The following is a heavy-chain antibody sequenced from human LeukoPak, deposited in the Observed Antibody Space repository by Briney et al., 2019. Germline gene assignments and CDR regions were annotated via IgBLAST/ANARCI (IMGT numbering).Heavy chain of an antibody. CDR3: ATFSGAHHKTFDP. D-gene: IGHD1-14*01. J-gene: IGHJ5*02. CDR2: IKQDGSDK. CDR1: GLTFRNYW. V-gene: IGHV3-7*01. Sequence: PGGSLRLSCAASGLTFRNYWMSWVRQAPGKGLEWVANIKQDGSDKFYVDSVNGRFTISRDNAKNSLYQQMNTLRAEDTAIYYCATFSGAHHKTFDPWGQGTLVTVSS.